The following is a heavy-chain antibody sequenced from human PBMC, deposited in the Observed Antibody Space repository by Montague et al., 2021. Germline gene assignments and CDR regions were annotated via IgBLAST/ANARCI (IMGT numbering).Heavy chain of an antibody. J-gene: IGHJ5*02. CDR2: IKYDGSRT. D-gene: IGHD6-25*01. Sequence: SLRLSGAASGFTFSNYWMHWVRQAPGKGLVWVPHIKYDGSRTGYADFVKGRFTISRDNAKNTLYLQMNSLRVDDTAVYYSARSAFAAALDPWGQGTLVTVSS. V-gene: IGHV3-74*01. CDR1: GFTFSNYW. CDR3: ARSAFAAALDP.